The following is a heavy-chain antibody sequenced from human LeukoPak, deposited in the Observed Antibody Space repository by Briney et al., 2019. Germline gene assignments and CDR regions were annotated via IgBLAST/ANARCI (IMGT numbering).Heavy chain of an antibody. CDR3: ARVYQSAEYYFDY. D-gene: IGHD2-2*01. V-gene: IGHV4-59*01. CDR1: GGSISSYY. J-gene: IGHJ4*02. CDR2: IYYTGST. Sequence: SETLPLTCTVSGGSISSYYWSWIRQPPGKGLEWIGYIYYTGSTEYHPSLKSRVTISLDTSKNQFSLKLTSVTAADTAVYYCARVYQSAEYYFDYWGQGNLVSVSS.